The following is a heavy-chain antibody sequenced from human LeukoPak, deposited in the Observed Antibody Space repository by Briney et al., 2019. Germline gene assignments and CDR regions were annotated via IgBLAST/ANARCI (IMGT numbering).Heavy chain of an antibody. V-gene: IGHV3-33*01. Sequence: GGSLRLSCAASGFTSSSYGMHWVRQAPGKGLEWVAVIWYDGSNKYYADSVKGRFTISRDNSKNTLYLQMNSLRAEDTAVYYCAGDSSAGARDAFDIWGQGTMVTVSS. J-gene: IGHJ3*02. CDR1: GFTSSSYG. CDR2: IWYDGSNK. D-gene: IGHD6-19*01. CDR3: AGDSSAGARDAFDI.